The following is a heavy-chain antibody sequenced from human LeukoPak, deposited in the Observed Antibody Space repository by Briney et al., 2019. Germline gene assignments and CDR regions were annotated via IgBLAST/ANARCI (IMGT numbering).Heavy chain of an antibody. CDR1: GFTFSSFG. CDR3: VKESPYRAPTRTYYFDY. J-gene: IGHJ4*02. V-gene: IGHV3-23*01. CDR2: ISGSDGRL. Sequence: GGSLRLSCAASGFTFSSFGMHWVPQAPGKGPEWVSAISGSDGRLFYADSVKGRFTISRDNSKNTLSLQMNSLRAGDTAIYYCVKESPYRAPTRTYYFDYWGQGTQVTVSS. D-gene: IGHD1-14*01.